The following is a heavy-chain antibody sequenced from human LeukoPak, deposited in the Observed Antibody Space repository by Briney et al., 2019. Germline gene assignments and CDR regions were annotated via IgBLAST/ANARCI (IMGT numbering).Heavy chain of an antibody. CDR1: GFAVSSNY. J-gene: IGHJ3*02. CDR2: IYSGGST. CDR3: ARDFGYSLGAFDI. D-gene: IGHD2-21*01. Sequence: GGSLRLSCAASGFAVSSNYMSWVRQAPGKGLEWVSVIYSGGSTYYADSVKGRFTISRDNSKNTLYLQMNSLRAEDTAVYYCARDFGYSLGAFDIWGQGTMVTVSS. V-gene: IGHV3-53*01.